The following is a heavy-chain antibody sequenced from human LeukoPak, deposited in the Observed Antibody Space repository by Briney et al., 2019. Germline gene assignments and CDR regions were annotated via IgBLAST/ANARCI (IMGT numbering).Heavy chain of an antibody. CDR3: ARRGSSSPPYYYYYMDV. J-gene: IGHJ6*03. CDR1: GFTFSSYG. V-gene: IGHV3-33*01. D-gene: IGHD6-6*01. Sequence: GGSLRLYCAASGFTFSSYGMHWVRQAPGKGLEWVAVIWYDGSNKYYADYVKGRFTISRDNSKNTLYLQMNSLRAEDTAVYYCARRGSSSPPYYYYYMDVWGKGTTVTVSS. CDR2: IWYDGSNK.